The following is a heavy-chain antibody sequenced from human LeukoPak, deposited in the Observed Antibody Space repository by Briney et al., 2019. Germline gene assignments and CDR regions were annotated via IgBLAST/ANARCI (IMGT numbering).Heavy chain of an antibody. V-gene: IGHV3-48*03. J-gene: IGHJ5*02. Sequence: QAGGSLRLSCAASGFTFSSYEMNWVRQAPGKGLEWVSYISSSGSTIYYADSVKGRFTISRDNAKNSLYLQMNSLRAEDTALYYCARDSAAGEKFKWFDPWGQGTLVTVSS. CDR2: ISSSGSTI. CDR1: GFTFSSYE. CDR3: ARDSAAGEKFKWFDP. D-gene: IGHD6-13*01.